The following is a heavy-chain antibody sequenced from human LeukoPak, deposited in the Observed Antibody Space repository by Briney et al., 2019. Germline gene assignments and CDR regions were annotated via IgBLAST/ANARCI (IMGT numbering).Heavy chain of an antibody. J-gene: IGHJ5*02. V-gene: IGHV4-38-2*01. D-gene: IGHD5-12*01. CDR1: GYSISSGYY. CDR3: ARLHPIVATIGWFDP. CDR2: IYHSGST. Sequence: SETLSLTCAVSGYSISSGYYWGWIRPPPGKGLEWIGSIYHSGSTYYNPSLKSRVTISVDTSKNQFSLKLSSVTAADTAVYYCARLHPIVATIGWFDPWGQGTLVTVSS.